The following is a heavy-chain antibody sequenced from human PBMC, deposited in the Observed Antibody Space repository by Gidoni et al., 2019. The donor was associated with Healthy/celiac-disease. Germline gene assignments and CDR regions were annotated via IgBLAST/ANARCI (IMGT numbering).Heavy chain of an antibody. CDR3: TRRYSGYGPFDY. CDR2: IKSKADGGKT. V-gene: IGHV3-15*01. J-gene: IGHJ4*02. D-gene: IGHD5-12*01. Sequence: EVQLVESGGGLVKPGGSLRLSCAASGFTFSNAWMSWVRQAQGKGLEWVGRIKSKADGGKTDYAAPVKGRVTISRDDSKNTLYLQMNSRKTEDTAVYYGTRRYSGYGPFDYWGQGTLVTVSS. CDR1: GFTFSNAW.